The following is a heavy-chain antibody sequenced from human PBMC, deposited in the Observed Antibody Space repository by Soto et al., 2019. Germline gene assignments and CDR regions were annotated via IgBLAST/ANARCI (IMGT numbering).Heavy chain of an antibody. CDR1: GDSISSSDYY. CDR2: IHYTGST. D-gene: IGHD6-13*01. Sequence: QVQLQESGPGLVKPSQTLSLTCTVSGDSISSSDYYWSWIRQHPGKGLEWIGHIHYTGSTYYIPYLKSSVSISVDPSKNQFSLKLRSVTAAETALYYCARENIAAPGDGYNWFHTWGQGPLVTVSS. CDR3: ARENIAAPGDGYNWFHT. J-gene: IGHJ5*02. V-gene: IGHV4-31*03.